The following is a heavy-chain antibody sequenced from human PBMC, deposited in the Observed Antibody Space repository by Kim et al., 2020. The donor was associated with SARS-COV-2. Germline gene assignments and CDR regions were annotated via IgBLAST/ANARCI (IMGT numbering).Heavy chain of an antibody. D-gene: IGHD1-26*01. J-gene: IGHJ6*02. Sequence: GGSLRLSCAASGFSFSSYAMSWVRQAPGKGLEWVSHIRTSGDSTYYADSVKGRFTISRDNSKNTLFLQMNSLRAEDTAVYYCSKSGVGRAYYGMDVWGQGTTVRVSS. CDR1: GFSFSSYA. V-gene: IGHV3-23*01. CDR2: IRTSGDST. CDR3: SKSGVGRAYYGMDV.